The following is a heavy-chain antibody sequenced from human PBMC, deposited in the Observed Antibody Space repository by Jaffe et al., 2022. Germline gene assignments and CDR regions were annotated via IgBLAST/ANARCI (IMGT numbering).Heavy chain of an antibody. J-gene: IGHJ4*02. V-gene: IGHV3-66*02. CDR2: IYSGGST. Sequence: EVQLVESGGGLVQPGGSLRLSCAASGFTVSSNYMSWVRQAPGKGLEWVSVIYSGGSTYYADSVKGRFTISRDNSKNTLYLQMNSLRAEDTAVYYCARVDSGSYSFDYWGQGTLVTVSS. CDR3: ARVDSGSYSFDY. D-gene: IGHD1-26*01. CDR1: GFTVSSNY.